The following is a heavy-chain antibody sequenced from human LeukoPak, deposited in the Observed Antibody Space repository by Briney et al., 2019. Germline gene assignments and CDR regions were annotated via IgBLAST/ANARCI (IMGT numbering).Heavy chain of an antibody. V-gene: IGHV4-38-2*02. J-gene: IGHJ4*02. CDR2: FCLGRDT. D-gene: IGHD1-14*01. CDR3: ARWASISREPGGFFEH. Sequence: SETLSLTCTVSGDSVTNDFFWGWVRQPPGKELEWIGSFCLGRDTYYRPSLKSRVTISVDTSKNQFSLNLNSVTAADTAVYYCARWASISREPGGFFEHWGQGTLVTVSS. CDR1: GDSVTNDFF.